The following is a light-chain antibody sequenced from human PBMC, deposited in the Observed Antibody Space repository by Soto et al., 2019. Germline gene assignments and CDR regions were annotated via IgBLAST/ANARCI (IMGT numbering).Light chain of an antibody. CDR3: QSYDTSLSGYVI. V-gene: IGLV1-40*01. CDR2: GNN. CDR1: SSNIGAGYD. J-gene: IGLJ2*01. Sequence: QSVLTQPPSVSGAPGQRVTISCTGSSSNIGAGYDVHWYQQLPGTAPKLLIYGNNNRPSGVPDRFSGSKSGISASLAITGLQAEDEADYYCQSYDTSLSGYVIFGGGTQLTVL.